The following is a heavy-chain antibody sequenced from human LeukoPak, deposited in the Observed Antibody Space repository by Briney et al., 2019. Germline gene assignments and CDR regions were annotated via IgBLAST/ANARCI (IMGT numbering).Heavy chain of an antibody. CDR1: GYTFTGYY. CDR3: ARDQGYCSSTSCFNYYYGMDV. V-gene: IGHV1-2*02. Sequence: ASVKVSCKASGYTFTGYYMHWVRRAPGQGLEWMGWINPNSGGTNYAQKFQGRVIMTRDTSISTAYMELSRLRSDDTAVYYCARDQGYCSSTSCFNYYYGMDVWGQGTTVTVSS. J-gene: IGHJ6*02. CDR2: INPNSGGT. D-gene: IGHD2-2*01.